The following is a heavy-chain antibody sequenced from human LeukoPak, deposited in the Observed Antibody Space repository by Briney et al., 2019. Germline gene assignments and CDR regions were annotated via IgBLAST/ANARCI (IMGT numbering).Heavy chain of an antibody. Sequence: PGGSLRLSCAASGFTFSSYGMHWVRQAPGKGLEWVAVISYDGSNKYYADSVKGRFTISRDNSKNTLYLQMNSLRAEDTAVYYCAKDRWGSEPSLFDIWGQGTMVTVSS. V-gene: IGHV3-30*18. J-gene: IGHJ3*02. CDR3: AKDRWGSEPSLFDI. D-gene: IGHD3-16*01. CDR1: GFTFSSYG. CDR2: ISYDGSNK.